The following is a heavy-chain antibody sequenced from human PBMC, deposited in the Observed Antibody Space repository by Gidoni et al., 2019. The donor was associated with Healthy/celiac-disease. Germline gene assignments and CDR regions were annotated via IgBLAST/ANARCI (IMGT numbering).Heavy chain of an antibody. V-gene: IGHV4-61*02. Sequence: QVQLQESGPGLVKPSQTLSLTCTVSGRSISSGSYYWSWIRQPAGKGLEWIGRIYTSGSTNYNPSLKRRVTIAVDTSKNQFSLKLSSVTAADTAVYYCARTDTAMVTLASTWGQGTLVTVSS. CDR1: GRSISSGSYY. CDR2: IYTSGST. CDR3: ARTDTAMVTLAST. D-gene: IGHD5-18*01. J-gene: IGHJ4*02.